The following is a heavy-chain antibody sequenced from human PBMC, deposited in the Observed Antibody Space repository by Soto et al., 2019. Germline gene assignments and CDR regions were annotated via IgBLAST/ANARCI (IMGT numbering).Heavy chain of an antibody. D-gene: IGHD2-2*01. V-gene: IGHV3-53*01. CDR3: ARDLVVVVPDANYYYYGMDV. CDR1: GFTVSSNY. J-gene: IGHJ6*02. CDR2: IYSGGST. Sequence: GSLRLSCAASGFTVSSNYMSWVRQAPGKGLEWVSVIYSGGSTYYADSVKGRFTISRDNSKNTLYLQMNSLRAEDTAVYYCARDLVVVVPDANYYYYGMDVWGQGTTVTVYS.